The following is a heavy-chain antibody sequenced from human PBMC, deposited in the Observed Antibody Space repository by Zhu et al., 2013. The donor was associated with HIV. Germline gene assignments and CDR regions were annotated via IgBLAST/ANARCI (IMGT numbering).Heavy chain of an antibody. CDR3: ARPGYYGDSTLDY. CDR1: GYTFTSYA. D-gene: IGHD4-17*01. CDR2: INAGNGNT. V-gene: IGHV1-3*01. Sequence: QVQLVQSGAEVKKPGASVKVSCKASGYTFTSYAMHWVRQAPGQRLEWMGWINAGNGNTKYSQKFQGRVTITRDTSASTAYTELSSLRSEDTAVYYCARPGYYGDSTLDYWGQGTLVTVSS. J-gene: IGHJ4*02.